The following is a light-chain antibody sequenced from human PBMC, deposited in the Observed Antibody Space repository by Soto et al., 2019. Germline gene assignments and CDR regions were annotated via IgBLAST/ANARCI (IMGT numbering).Light chain of an antibody. V-gene: IGKV1-39*01. Sequence: DIQMTQSPSSLSASVGDRVTITCRASQSISSYLNWYQQKPGKAPKLLIYAASSLQSGVPSRFSGSESATDFTPTISSLQPEDFATYYCQQSYSTPPAFGQGTRLEIK. CDR2: AAS. CDR3: QQSYSTPPA. J-gene: IGKJ5*01. CDR1: QSISSY.